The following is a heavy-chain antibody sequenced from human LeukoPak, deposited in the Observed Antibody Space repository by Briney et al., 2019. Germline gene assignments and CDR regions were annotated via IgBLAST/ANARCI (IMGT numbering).Heavy chain of an antibody. V-gene: IGHV3-23*01. CDR2: IFGSGGST. CDR1: GFTFSSGA. J-gene: IGHJ6*02. Sequence: GGSLRLSCADSGFTFSSGAMSWVREAPGKGVEGGSDIFGSGGSTYYADSVKGRLTISRDNSQNTLYLQMNGLSAEDTAVYFCAKELSYQGRYYPGMDVWGQGTTVTVSS. D-gene: IGHD2-2*01. CDR3: AKELSYQGRYYPGMDV.